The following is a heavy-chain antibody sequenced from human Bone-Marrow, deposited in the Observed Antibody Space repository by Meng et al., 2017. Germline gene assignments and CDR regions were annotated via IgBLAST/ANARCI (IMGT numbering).Heavy chain of an antibody. V-gene: IGHV1-3*01. D-gene: IGHD5-12*01. CDR3: ARDMTCGYDCYYYYGMDV. CDR2: INAGNGNT. J-gene: IGHJ6*02. Sequence: ASVKVSCKASGYTFTSYAMHWVRQAPGQRLEWMGWINAGNGNTKYSQKFQGRVTITADESTSTAYMELSSRRSEDTAVYYCARDMTCGYDCYYYYGMDVWGQGTTVTVSS. CDR1: GYTFTSYA.